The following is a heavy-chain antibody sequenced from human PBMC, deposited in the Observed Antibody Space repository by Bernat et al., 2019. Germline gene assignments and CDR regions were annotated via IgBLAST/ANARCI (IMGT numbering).Heavy chain of an antibody. CDR1: GFTFSTYD. V-gene: IGHV3-13*04. CDR2: IGVGGDT. J-gene: IGHJ5*01. D-gene: IGHD3-9*01. Sequence: EVQLVESGGGLVQPGGSLRLSCVASGFTFSTYDLHWVRQTTGKGLEWVSAIGVGGDTYYLDSVKGRFIISRENAENSLYLQMNSLRVGDTAVYYCARGGFDWLSQTFDFWGQGTLVSVS. CDR3: ARGGFDWLSQTFDF.